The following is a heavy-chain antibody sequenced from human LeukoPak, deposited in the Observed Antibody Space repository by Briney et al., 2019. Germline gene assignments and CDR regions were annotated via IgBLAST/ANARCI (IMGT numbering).Heavy chain of an antibody. CDR3: AKTFLTAYDTYFYYYGLDV. D-gene: IGHD3-9*01. CDR2: INPVFGTA. V-gene: IGHV1-69*13. Sequence: SVKVSCKASGDTFSSYVISWVRQAPGQGLEWMGGINPVFGTAHYAQKFQDRVAITADESTSTAYMELSSLRSEDTAVYYCAKTFLTAYDTYFYYYGLDVWGQGTPVTVSS. J-gene: IGHJ6*02. CDR1: GDTFSSYV.